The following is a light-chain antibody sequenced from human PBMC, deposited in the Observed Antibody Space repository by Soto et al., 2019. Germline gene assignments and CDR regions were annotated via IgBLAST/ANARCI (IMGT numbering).Light chain of an antibody. CDR2: RAS. CDR3: VQYNHWYA. CDR1: QSVNNN. Sequence: EIVMTQSPATLSVSPGERTTISCRASQSVNNNLAWYRQRPGQAPRLIIYRASTRATGIPARFSGSGFGTEYTLTISIPQSEDFAVYYCVQYNHWYASGQGTKLEIK. V-gene: IGKV3-15*01. J-gene: IGKJ2*01.